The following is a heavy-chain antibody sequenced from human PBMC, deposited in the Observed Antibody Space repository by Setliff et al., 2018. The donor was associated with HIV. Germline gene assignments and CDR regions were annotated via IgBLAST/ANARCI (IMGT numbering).Heavy chain of an antibody. CDR3: VSSRRDFDY. CDR2: INSDGRST. V-gene: IGHV3-74*01. D-gene: IGHD6-13*01. CDR1: GLNFSSNW. J-gene: IGHJ4*02. Sequence: PGGSLRLSCAASGLNFSSNWMHWVRQAPGKGLVWVSGINSDGRSTNYADSVEGRFTISRDDAKNTLYLQMSSLRAEDTAVYYCVSSRRDFDYWGQGTLVTVSS.